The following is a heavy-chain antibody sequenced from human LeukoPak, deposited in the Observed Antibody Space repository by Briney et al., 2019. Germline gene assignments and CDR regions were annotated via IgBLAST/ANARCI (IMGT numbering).Heavy chain of an antibody. J-gene: IGHJ4*02. Sequence: SETLSLTCDVSGGSISTEFYWWGWLRQPPGKGLEWIGIIFHTGKTHDNPSLKSRVSMSVDMSENQFSLRLSAVTAADTAVYYCARQMGVGVWALDYWGQGTPVTVSS. CDR2: IFHTGKT. D-gene: IGHD3-16*01. CDR1: GGSISTEFYW. V-gene: IGHV4-39*01. CDR3: ARQMGVGVWALDY.